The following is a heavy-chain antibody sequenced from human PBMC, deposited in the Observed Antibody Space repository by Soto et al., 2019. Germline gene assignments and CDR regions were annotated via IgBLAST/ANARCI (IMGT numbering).Heavy chain of an antibody. V-gene: IGHV3-21*01. CDR1: GFTFSPYS. CDR2: ISCSSSYI. D-gene: IGHD3-22*01. J-gene: IGHJ6*02. Sequence: DVQLMESGGGLVKPGESLRLSCAASGFTFSPYSMNWVRQAPGKGLEWVSSISCSSSYIYYADSVKGRFTISRDNAKNSLYLQMNSLRAEDTAVYYCARVVDYCDPYYYYGMDVWGQGTTVTVSS. CDR3: ARVVDYCDPYYYYGMDV.